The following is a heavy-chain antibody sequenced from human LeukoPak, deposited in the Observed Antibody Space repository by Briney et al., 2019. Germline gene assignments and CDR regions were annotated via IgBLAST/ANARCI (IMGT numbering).Heavy chain of an antibody. D-gene: IGHD1-26*01. CDR3: ARDRGSYYNSALDI. CDR2: IIPIFGTA. V-gene: IGHV1-69*13. Sequence: ASVKVSCKASGGTFSSYAISWVRQAPGQGLEWMGGIIPIFGTANYAQKFQGRVTITADESTSTAYMELSSLRSEDTAVYYCARDRGSYYNSALDIWGQGTMVSVSS. J-gene: IGHJ3*02. CDR1: GGTFSSYA.